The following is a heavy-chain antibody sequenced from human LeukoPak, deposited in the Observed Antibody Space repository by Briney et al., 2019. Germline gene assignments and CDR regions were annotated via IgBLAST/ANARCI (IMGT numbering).Heavy chain of an antibody. Sequence: SVEVSCKASGGTFSSYAISWVRQAPGQGLEWMGGIIPIFGTANYAQKFQGRVTITADESTSTAYMELSSLRSEDTAVYYCARDARTAMVTSYNWFDPWGQGTLVTVSS. CDR3: ARDARTAMVTSYNWFDP. CDR2: IIPIFGTA. D-gene: IGHD5-18*01. CDR1: GGTFSSYA. J-gene: IGHJ5*02. V-gene: IGHV1-69*13.